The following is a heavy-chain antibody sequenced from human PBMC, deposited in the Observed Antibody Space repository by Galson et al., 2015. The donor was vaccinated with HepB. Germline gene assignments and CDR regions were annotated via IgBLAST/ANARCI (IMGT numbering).Heavy chain of an antibody. D-gene: IGHD6-6*01. V-gene: IGHV3-7*03. J-gene: IGHJ4*02. CDR1: GFSVTSYW. CDR2: IKEDGTKT. CDR3: ARDLSSSSAY. Sequence: SLRLSCAASGFSVTSYWMSWVRQAPGKGLEWVASIKEDGTKTYYVDSVKGRSTVSRDNARNSLYLQMSSLRAEDTAIYYCARDLSSSSAYWGQGTLVTVSS.